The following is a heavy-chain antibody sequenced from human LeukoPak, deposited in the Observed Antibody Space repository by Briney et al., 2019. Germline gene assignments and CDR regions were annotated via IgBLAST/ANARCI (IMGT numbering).Heavy chain of an antibody. J-gene: IGHJ4*02. CDR1: GFTFSSYA. V-gene: IGHV3-23*01. CDR2: ISGSGGST. Sequence: GGSLRLSCAASGFTFSSYAMSWVRQAPGKGLEWVSAISGSGGSTYYADSVKGRFTISRDNSKNTLYLQMNSLRAEDTALYYCAKVSGYDSSFDYWGQGTLVTVSS. D-gene: IGHD5-12*01. CDR3: AKVSGYDSSFDY.